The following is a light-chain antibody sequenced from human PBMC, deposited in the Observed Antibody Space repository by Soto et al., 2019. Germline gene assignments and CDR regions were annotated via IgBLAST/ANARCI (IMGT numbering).Light chain of an antibody. Sequence: DIKMTQSPSSLSASVGDRVTITCRASQSISSELNWYQQKPGKAPKLLIYAASSLQSGVPSRFSGSGSGTDFTLTISSLQPEDFATYYCQQSYSPLRAFGQGTKVEIK. CDR2: AAS. CDR3: QQSYSPLRA. CDR1: QSISSE. V-gene: IGKV1-39*01. J-gene: IGKJ1*01.